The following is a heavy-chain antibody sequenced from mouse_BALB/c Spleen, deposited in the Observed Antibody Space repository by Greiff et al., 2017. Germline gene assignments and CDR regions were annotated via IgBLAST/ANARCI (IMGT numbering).Heavy chain of an antibody. V-gene: IGHV2-6-7*01. J-gene: IGHJ4*01. CDR3: ARDGNLRYAMDY. CDR1: GFSLPGYG. D-gene: IGHD2-1*01. CDR2: IWGDGST. Sequence: VKVVESGPGLVAPSQSLSITCPVSGFSLPGYGVNWVRQPPGKGLEWLGMIWGDGSTDYNSALKSRLSISKDNSKSQVFLKMNSLQTDDTARYYCARDGNLRYAMDYWGQGTSVTVSS.